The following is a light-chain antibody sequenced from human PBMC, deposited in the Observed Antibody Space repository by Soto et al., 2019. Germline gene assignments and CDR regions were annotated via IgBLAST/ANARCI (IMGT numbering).Light chain of an antibody. Sequence: EIVLTQSPPTLSLSPGERATLSCRASQSINHYLAWYQQKPGQAPRLLIYDASNRATGIPARFSGSGSGTHFTLAISSLELEDFAVYYCHDRTNWPLTFGQGTRLEIK. V-gene: IGKV3-11*01. CDR1: QSINHY. J-gene: IGKJ5*01. CDR3: HDRTNWPLT. CDR2: DAS.